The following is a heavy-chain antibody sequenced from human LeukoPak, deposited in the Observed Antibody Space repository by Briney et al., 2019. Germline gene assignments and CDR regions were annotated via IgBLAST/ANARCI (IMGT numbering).Heavy chain of an antibody. V-gene: IGHV3-23*01. D-gene: IGHD6-19*01. CDR2: IRDSGAST. J-gene: IGHJ3*02. Sequence: PGGSLRLSCAASGFTVSSNYMSWARQAPGKGLQWVSVIRDSGASTYYADSVKGRFTISRDNSKNTLYLQMNSLRAEDTAVYYCAKAGRSGWYPGWPFDIWGQGTMVTVSS. CDR1: GFTVSSNY. CDR3: AKAGRSGWYPGWPFDI.